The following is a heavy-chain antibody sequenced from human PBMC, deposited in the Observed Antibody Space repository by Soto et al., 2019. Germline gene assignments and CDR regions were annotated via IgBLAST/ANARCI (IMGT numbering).Heavy chain of an antibody. CDR1: GGSFSGYY. CDR2: INHSGST. J-gene: IGHJ6*02. CDR3: ARGGGYSSSWYFYQHPPYYYYGMDV. Sequence: NPSETLSLTCAVYGGSFSGYYWSWIRQPPGKGLEWIGEINHSGSTNYNPSLKSRVTISVDTSKNQFSLKLSSVTAADTAVYYCARGGGYSSSWYFYQHPPYYYYGMDVWGQGTTVTVSS. D-gene: IGHD6-13*01. V-gene: IGHV4-34*01.